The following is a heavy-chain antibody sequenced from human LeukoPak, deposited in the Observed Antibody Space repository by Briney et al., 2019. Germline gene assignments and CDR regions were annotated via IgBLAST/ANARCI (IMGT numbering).Heavy chain of an antibody. J-gene: IGHJ6*02. CDR1: GFTVSSNY. CDR3: ASIRYYYYGMDV. V-gene: IGHV3-53*01. Sequence: GGSLRLSCAASGFTVSSNYMSWVRQAPGKGLEWVSVIYSGGSTYYADSVKGRFTISRDNSKNTLYLQMNSLRAEDTAVYYCASIRYYYYGMDVRGQGTTVTVSS. D-gene: IGHD2-2*02. CDR2: IYSGGST.